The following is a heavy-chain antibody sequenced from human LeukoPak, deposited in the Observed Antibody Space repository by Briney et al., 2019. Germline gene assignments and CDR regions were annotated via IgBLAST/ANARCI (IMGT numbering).Heavy chain of an antibody. CDR1: GFTFSSYA. Sequence: PGGSLRLSCAASGFTFSSYAMSWVRQAPGKGLEWVSAISGSGGSTYYADSVKGRFTISRDNSKNTLFLQMNSLRAEDTAVYYCAKDPLYCSSTFCYDYFDYWGPGTLVTVSS. CDR3: AKDPLYCSSTFCYDYFDY. J-gene: IGHJ4*02. V-gene: IGHV3-23*01. CDR2: ISGSGGST. D-gene: IGHD2-2*01.